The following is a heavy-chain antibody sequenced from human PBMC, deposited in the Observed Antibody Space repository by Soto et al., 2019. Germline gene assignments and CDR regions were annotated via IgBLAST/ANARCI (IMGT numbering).Heavy chain of an antibody. V-gene: IGHV4-59*08. CDR1: GGSISSYY. CDR3: ARHFTVTQRSHFDY. CDR2: IYYSGST. D-gene: IGHD4-17*01. J-gene: IGHJ4*02. Sequence: SETLSLTCTVSGGSISSYYWSWIRQPPGKGLEWIGYIYYSGSTNYNPSLKSRVTISVDTSKNQFSLKLSSVTAADTAVYYCARHFTVTQRSHFDYWGQGTLVTVSS.